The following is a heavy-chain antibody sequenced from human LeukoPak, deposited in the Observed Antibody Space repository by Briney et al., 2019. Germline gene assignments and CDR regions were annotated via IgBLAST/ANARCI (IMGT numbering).Heavy chain of an antibody. J-gene: IGHJ4*02. CDR1: GSTFDDYA. CDR2: ISWNSGSI. V-gene: IGHV3-9*01. D-gene: IGHD3-10*01. Sequence: GGSLRLSCAASGSTFDDYAMHWVRQAPGKGLEWVSGISWNSGSIGYADSVKGRFTISRDNAKNSLYLQMNSLRAEDTAVYYCARGGAPGFYFDYWGQGTLVTVSS. CDR3: ARGGAPGFYFDY.